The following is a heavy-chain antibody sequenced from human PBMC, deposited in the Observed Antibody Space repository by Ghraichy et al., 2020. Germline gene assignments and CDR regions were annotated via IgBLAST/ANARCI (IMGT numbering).Heavy chain of an antibody. Sequence: SETLSLTCAVYGGSFSGYYWSWIRQPPGKGLEWIGEINHSGSTNYNPSLKSRVTISVDTSKNQFSLKLSSVTAADTAVYYCARDRKTSLTLGCSSTSCYSWFDPWGQGTLVTVSS. V-gene: IGHV4-34*01. CDR2: INHSGST. J-gene: IGHJ5*02. D-gene: IGHD2-2*02. CDR3: ARDRKTSLTLGCSSTSCYSWFDP. CDR1: GGSFSGYY.